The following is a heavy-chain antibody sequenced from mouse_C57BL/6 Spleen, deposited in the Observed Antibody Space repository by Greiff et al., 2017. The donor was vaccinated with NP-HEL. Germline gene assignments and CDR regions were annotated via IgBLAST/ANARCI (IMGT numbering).Heavy chain of an antibody. V-gene: IGHV1-61*01. J-gene: IGHJ4*01. CDR1: GYTFTSYW. Sequence: QVQLQQPGAELVRPGSSVKLSCKASGYTFTSYWMDWVKQRPGQGLEWIGNIYPSDSETHYNQKFKDKATLTVDKSSSTAYMQLSSLTSEDSAVYYCARLTAQAGYAMDYWGQGTSVTVSS. CDR2: IYPSDSET. CDR3: ARLTAQAGYAMDY. D-gene: IGHD3-2*02.